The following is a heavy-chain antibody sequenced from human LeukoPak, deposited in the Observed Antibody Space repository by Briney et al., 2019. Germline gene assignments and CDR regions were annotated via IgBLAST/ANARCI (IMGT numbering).Heavy chain of an antibody. V-gene: IGHV5-51*01. CDR3: SRQEKDDTGSLWVDL. CDR1: RYTFMRSG. D-gene: IGHD1-14*01. Sequence: GESLKISCQGSRYTFMRSGVGCMRQMPGKGLEWMGIIYPGDSDTKYSPSFQGQVTISADKSVTTAYLQWSSLKASDTAMYDFSRQEKDDTGSLWVDLWGQGTLVTVSS. J-gene: IGHJ5*02. CDR2: IYPGDSDT.